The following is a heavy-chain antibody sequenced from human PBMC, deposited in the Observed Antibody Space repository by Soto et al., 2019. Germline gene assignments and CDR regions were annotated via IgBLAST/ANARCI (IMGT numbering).Heavy chain of an antibody. CDR1: GGTFSNYV. Sequence: QVQLVQSGAEVKKPGSSVKVSCKASGGTFSNYVVNWVRQAPGRGLEWMGRIIPISGAANYAQMDQGRVTITADKSTSTSYMELSCVRFVDTAMYFCARDMSRSVAPYFDSWGQGTLGTVPS. V-gene: IGHV1-69*06. CDR2: IIPISGAA. J-gene: IGHJ4*02. CDR3: ARDMSRSVAPYFDS. D-gene: IGHD2-21*01.